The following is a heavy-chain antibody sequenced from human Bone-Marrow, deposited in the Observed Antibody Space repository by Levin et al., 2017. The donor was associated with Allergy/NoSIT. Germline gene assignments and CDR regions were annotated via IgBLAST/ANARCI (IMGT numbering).Heavy chain of an antibody. J-gene: IGHJ4*02. CDR2: IRPSSGST. CDR1: GYSFTSYY. Sequence: GESLTLSCKPSGYSFTSYYIHWVRQAPGQGLAWLGIIRPSSGSTDYAQKFQGRVTMTRDTSTSTVYMELSSLTSEDTAVYHCARFMEVAGAVRGYFDHWGQGTRVTVSS. D-gene: IGHD6-19*01. V-gene: IGHV1-46*01. CDR3: ARFMEVAGAVRGYFDH.